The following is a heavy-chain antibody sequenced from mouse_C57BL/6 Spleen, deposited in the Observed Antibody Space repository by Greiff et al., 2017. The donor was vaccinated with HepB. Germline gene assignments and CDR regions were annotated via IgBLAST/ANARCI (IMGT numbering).Heavy chain of an antibody. Sequence: VKLMESGAELVKPGASVKISCKASGYAFSSYWMNWVKQRPGKGLEWIGQIYPGDGDTNYNGKFKGKATLTADKSSSTAYMQLSSLTSEDSAVYFCGTTVVSAMDYWGQGTSVTVSS. D-gene: IGHD1-1*01. CDR2: IYPGDGDT. CDR1: GYAFSSYW. V-gene: IGHV1-80*01. CDR3: GTTVVSAMDY. J-gene: IGHJ4*01.